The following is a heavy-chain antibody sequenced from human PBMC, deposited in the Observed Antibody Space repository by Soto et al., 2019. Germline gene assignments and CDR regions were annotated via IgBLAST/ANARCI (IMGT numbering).Heavy chain of an antibody. CDR1: GFSLANFP. CDR3: QKRTHQHTGWPYYFES. Sequence: GGSLRLSCVSSGFSLANFPMNWVRQTPGKGLEWISYISPRGDNIYYTESVKGRFTISRDNARNSLYLQMNGLRDEDAALYYCQKRTHQHTGWPYYFESWGQGVPVTVSA. D-gene: IGHD6-19*01. CDR2: ISPRGDNI. J-gene: IGHJ4*02. V-gene: IGHV3-48*02.